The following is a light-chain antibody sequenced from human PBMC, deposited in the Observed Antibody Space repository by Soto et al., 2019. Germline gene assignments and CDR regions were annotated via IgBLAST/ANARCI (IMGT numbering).Light chain of an antibody. CDR2: KAS. CDR1: QSISSW. Sequence: DIQMTQSPSTLSASVGDRVTITCRASQSISSWLAWYQQKPGKAPKLLIYKASSLESGVPSRFSGSGSGTEFTLTISSLQPDDFATYYCQQYNSYPRTIGQGTQVEIK. J-gene: IGKJ1*01. V-gene: IGKV1-5*03. CDR3: QQYNSYPRT.